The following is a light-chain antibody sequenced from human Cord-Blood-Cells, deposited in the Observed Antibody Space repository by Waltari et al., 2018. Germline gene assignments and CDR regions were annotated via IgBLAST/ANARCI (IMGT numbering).Light chain of an antibody. V-gene: IGKV3-20*01. Sequence: EIVLTQSPGTLSLSPGERATLSCRASQSVSSSYLAWYQQKPGQAPRLLIYGASSRATGIPDRFSGSGSGTYFTLTISRLDPEDFAVYYCQQYGSSTLTFGGGTKVEIK. CDR1: QSVSSSY. CDR2: GAS. CDR3: QQYGSSTLT. J-gene: IGKJ4*01.